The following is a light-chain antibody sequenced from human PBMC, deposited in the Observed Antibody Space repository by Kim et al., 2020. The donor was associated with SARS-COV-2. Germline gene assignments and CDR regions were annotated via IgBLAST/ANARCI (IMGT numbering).Light chain of an antibody. CDR1: QYIDNW. V-gene: IGKV3-11*01. CDR2: DAS. J-gene: IGKJ2*01. CDR3: QHRRTWPLT. Sequence: EIVLTQSPVTLSLSPGQRATLSGRASQYIDNWLAWYQQKPGQVPRLLIYDASNRATGIPARFSGSGSGTDFTLTISSLEPEDFAVYYCQHRRTWPLTFGQGTKLEI.